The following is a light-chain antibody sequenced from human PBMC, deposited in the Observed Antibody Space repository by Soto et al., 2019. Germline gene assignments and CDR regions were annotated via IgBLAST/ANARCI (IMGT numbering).Light chain of an antibody. CDR2: AAS. J-gene: IGKJ4*01. V-gene: IGKV1-39*01. Sequence: DIQMTQSPSSLSASVGDRVTITCRASQSISSYLNWYQQKPGKAPKLLIYAASSLQSGVPSRFSGSGSGTDFTLTISSLLPEDSATYYCQQSYSTPDTFGGGTTVEIK. CDR1: QSISSY. CDR3: QQSYSTPDT.